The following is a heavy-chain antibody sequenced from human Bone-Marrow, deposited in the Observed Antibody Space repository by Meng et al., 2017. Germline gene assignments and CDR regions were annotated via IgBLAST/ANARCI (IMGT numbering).Heavy chain of an antibody. CDR3: ARDRGYYASDI. CDR2: IYQSGST. D-gene: IGHD3-22*01. J-gene: IGHJ3*02. V-gene: IGHV4-38-2*02. CDR1: GYSISSGYY. Sequence: SETLSLTCTVSGYSISSGYYWGWMRQPPGKGLEWIGSIYQSGSTYYNPSLRSRLNISVDTSKSQISLRLSSVTAADTALYYCARDRGYYASDIWGQGTMVTVSS.